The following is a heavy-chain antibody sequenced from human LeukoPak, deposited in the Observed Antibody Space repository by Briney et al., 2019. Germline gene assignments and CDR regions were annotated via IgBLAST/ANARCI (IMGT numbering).Heavy chain of an antibody. V-gene: IGHV4-30-2*01. J-gene: IGHJ4*02. CDR3: ARDFWSGQSGGYFDS. CDR2: IYHSGST. Sequence: PSQTLSLTCAVCGGSISSGGYYWSWIRQPPGKGLEWIGYIYHSGSTYYNPSLKSRVTISVDRSKNQFSLKLSSVTAADTAVYYCARDFWSGQSGGYFDSWGQGPLVTVSS. D-gene: IGHD3-3*01. CDR1: GGSISSGGYY.